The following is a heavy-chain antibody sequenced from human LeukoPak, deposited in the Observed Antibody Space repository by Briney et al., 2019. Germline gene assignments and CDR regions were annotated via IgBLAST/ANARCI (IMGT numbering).Heavy chain of an antibody. CDR2: INSYGSNT. CDR3: ARDFRRGQYFDY. D-gene: IGHD3-10*01. J-gene: IGHJ4*02. Sequence: PGGSLRLSCAASGFSFSSYWMHWVRQAPGEGLVWVGRINSYGSNTNYADSVKGRFTISTDNAKNTLYLQMNSLRAEDTAVYYCARDFRRGQYFDYWGQGTLVTVSS. CDR1: GFSFSSYW. V-gene: IGHV3-74*01.